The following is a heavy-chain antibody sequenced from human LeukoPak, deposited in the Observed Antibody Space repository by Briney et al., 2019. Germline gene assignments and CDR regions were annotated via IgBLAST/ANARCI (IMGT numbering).Heavy chain of an antibody. CDR1: GASISDYY. V-gene: IGHV4-4*07. CDR3: ARDFLPTSGYYMGRKYNYFDP. CDR2: IYATET. J-gene: IGHJ5*02. D-gene: IGHD5-12*01. Sequence: PPETLSLTCNVSGASISDYYWSWIRQSAGKGLEWVGRIYATETDFNPSLKSRLTMSIDTSKNQFSLKLRSVTAADTAVYYCARDFLPTSGYYMGRKYNYFDPWGQGTLVTVSS.